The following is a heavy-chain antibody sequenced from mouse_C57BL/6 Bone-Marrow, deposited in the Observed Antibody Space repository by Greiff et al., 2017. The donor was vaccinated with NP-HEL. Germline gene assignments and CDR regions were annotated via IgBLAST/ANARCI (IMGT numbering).Heavy chain of an antibody. D-gene: IGHD2-3*01. CDR1: GYSITSGYY. Sequence: VQLKESGPGLVKPSQSLSLTCSVTGYSITSGYYWNWIRQFPGNKLEWMGYISYDGSNNYNPSLKNRISITRDTSKNQFFLKLNSVTTEDTATYYCARVEIYDGYYLDYWGQGTTLTVSS. V-gene: IGHV3-6*01. J-gene: IGHJ2*01. CDR3: ARVEIYDGYYLDY. CDR2: ISYDGSN.